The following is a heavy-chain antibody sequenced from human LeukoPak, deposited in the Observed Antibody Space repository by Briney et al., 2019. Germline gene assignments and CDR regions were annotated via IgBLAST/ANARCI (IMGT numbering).Heavy chain of an antibody. J-gene: IGHJ5*02. CDR1: GGTFSSYG. D-gene: IGHD3-22*01. CDR2: IIPFIGTV. CDR3: ARGYYYDSSGLDNWFDP. V-gene: IGHV1-69*05. Sequence: SVKVSCKTSGGTFSSYGINWVRQAPGQGLEWMGGIIPFIGTVNYAQKFQGRVTITTDAFTSTAYMELSSLRSEDTAVYYCARGYYYDSSGLDNWFDPWGQGNLVTVSS.